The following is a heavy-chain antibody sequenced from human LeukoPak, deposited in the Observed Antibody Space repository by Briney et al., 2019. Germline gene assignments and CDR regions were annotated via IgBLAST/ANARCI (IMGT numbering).Heavy chain of an antibody. V-gene: IGHV3-7*01. Sequence: PGGSLRLSCAASGSTFSNYWMSWVRQPPGKGLEWVAHIKQDGSEKYYVDSVKGRFTISRDNAKNSLYLQMNNLSIEDTAVYYCARDGDGYKSIPFDYWGQGALVTVSS. J-gene: IGHJ4*02. D-gene: IGHD5-24*01. CDR1: GSTFSNYW. CDR2: IKQDGSEK. CDR3: ARDGDGYKSIPFDY.